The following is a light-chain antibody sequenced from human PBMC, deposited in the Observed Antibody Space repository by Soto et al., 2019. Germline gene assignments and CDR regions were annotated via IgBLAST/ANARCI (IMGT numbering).Light chain of an antibody. CDR3: SSYTSSTPPWVV. Sequence: QSALTQPASVSGSPGQSITISCTGTSSDVGGYNYVSWYQQHPGKAPKLMIYDVSNRPSGVSNRFSGSKSGNTASLTISGLQAEDEADYYCSSYTSSTPPWVVFGGGTKLTVL. CDR1: SSDVGGYNY. J-gene: IGLJ2*01. CDR2: DVS. V-gene: IGLV2-14*01.